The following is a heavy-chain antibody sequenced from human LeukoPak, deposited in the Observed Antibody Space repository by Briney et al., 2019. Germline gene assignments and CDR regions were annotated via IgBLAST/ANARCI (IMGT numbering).Heavy chain of an antibody. CDR3: ARGPLRDTVVTRLDY. V-gene: IGHV4-30-4*01. Sequence: PSQTLSLTCTVSVGSIGSGDYYWRWTRQPPGKGLEWIGYIYYSGSTYYNPSLKSRVTISVDTSKNQFSLKLSSVTAADTAVYYCARGPLRDTVVTRLDYWGQGTLVTVSS. D-gene: IGHD4-23*01. CDR1: VGSIGSGDYY. CDR2: IYYSGST. J-gene: IGHJ4*02.